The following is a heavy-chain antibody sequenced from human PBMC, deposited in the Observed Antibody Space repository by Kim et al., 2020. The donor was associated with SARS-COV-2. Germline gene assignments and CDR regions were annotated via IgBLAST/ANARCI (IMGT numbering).Heavy chain of an antibody. CDR2: INAGNGNT. CDR1: GYTFTSYA. J-gene: IGHJ4*02. CDR3: ARDAPLGDSSGSLGY. V-gene: IGHV1-3*01. D-gene: IGHD3-22*01. Sequence: ASVKVSCKASGYTFTSYAMHWVRQAPGQRLEWMGWINAGNGNTKYSQKFQGRVTITRDTSASTAYMELSSLRSEDTAVYYCARDAPLGDSSGSLGYWGQGTLVTVSS.